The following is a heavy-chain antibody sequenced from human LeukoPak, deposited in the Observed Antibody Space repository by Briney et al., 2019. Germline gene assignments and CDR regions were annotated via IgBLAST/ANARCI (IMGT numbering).Heavy chain of an antibody. D-gene: IGHD3-10*01. J-gene: IGHJ4*02. CDR1: GFTLNSYG. Sequence: GGSLRHSFAASGFTLNSYGMHWVPQAPGKGPEWGAFNRYDGSTKYYAESVKCRFTISRDNSKNTLYLQMNSLRAEDTAVYYCANQYYYGSGTMGYWGQGTLVTVSS. CDR2: NRYDGSTK. V-gene: IGHV3-30*02. CDR3: ANQYYYGSGTMGY.